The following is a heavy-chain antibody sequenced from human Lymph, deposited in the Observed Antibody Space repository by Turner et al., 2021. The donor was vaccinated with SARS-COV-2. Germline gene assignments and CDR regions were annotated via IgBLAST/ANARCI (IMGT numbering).Heavy chain of an antibody. Sequence: QVQLKQWGAGLLKPSETLSLTCAVYGGSFSGYYWSWIRQPPGKGLEWIGEINHSGSTNYNPSLKSRVTISVDTSKKQFSLKLSSVTAADTAVYYCARVWVRWWYFDLWGRGTLVTVSS. CDR2: INHSGST. J-gene: IGHJ2*01. D-gene: IGHD7-27*01. CDR3: ARVWVRWWYFDL. V-gene: IGHV4-34*01. CDR1: GGSFSGYY.